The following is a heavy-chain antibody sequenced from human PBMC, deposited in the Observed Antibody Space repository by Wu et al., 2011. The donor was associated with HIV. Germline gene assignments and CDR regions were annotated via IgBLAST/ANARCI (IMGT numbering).Heavy chain of an antibody. CDR2: FDPEDDET. V-gene: IGHV1-24*01. J-gene: IGHJ4*02. Sequence: QVQLVQSGADVKKPGSSVKVSCEASGGTFATYSVIWVRQAPGKGLEWMGSFDPEDDETIYAQKFQGRVTMTEDTSTDTAYMELSSLRSEDTAVYYCASQSYDFYPDWGQGTLVTVSS. CDR1: GGTFATYS. CDR3: ASQSYDFYPD. D-gene: IGHD3-3*01.